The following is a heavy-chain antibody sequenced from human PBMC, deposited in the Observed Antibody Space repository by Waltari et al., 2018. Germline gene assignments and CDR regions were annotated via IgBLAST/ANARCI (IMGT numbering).Heavy chain of an antibody. CDR3: ARMITFGGVIVIGGVGAFDI. D-gene: IGHD3-16*02. J-gene: IGHJ3*02. CDR1: GGSISSGSYY. Sequence: QVQLQESGPGLVKPSQTLSLTCTVSGGSISSGSYYWSWIRQPAGKGLEWIGYLYTSGSTNYNPARKSRVTISVDTSKNQFSLKLSSVTAADTAVYYWARMITFGGVIVIGGVGAFDIWGQGTMVTVSS. V-gene: IGHV4-61*09. CDR2: LYTSGST.